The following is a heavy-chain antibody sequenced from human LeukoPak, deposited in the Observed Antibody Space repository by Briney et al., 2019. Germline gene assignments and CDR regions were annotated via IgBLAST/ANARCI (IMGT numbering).Heavy chain of an antibody. CDR2: ISSSSSYI. Sequence: GGSLRLSCAASGFTFSSYSMNWVRQAPGKGLEWASSISSSSSYIYYADSVKGRFTISRDNAKNSLYLQMNSLRPEDTALYYCAKLSGYSYGYLDYWGQGTLVTVSS. J-gene: IGHJ4*02. CDR3: AKLSGYSYGYLDY. V-gene: IGHV3-21*04. D-gene: IGHD5-18*01. CDR1: GFTFSSYS.